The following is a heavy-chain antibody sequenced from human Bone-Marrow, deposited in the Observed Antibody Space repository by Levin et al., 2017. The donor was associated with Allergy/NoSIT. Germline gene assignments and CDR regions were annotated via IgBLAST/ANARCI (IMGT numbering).Heavy chain of an antibody. J-gene: IGHJ5*02. V-gene: IGHV1-2*02. Sequence: GASVKVSCKASGYTFTGYYMHWVRQAPGQGLEWMGWINPNSGGTNYAQKFQGRVTMTRDTSISTAYMELSRLRSDDTAVYYCARDELYSSSSRGWFDPWGQGTLVTVSS. D-gene: IGHD6-13*01. CDR3: ARDELYSSSSRGWFDP. CDR1: GYTFTGYY. CDR2: INPNSGGT.